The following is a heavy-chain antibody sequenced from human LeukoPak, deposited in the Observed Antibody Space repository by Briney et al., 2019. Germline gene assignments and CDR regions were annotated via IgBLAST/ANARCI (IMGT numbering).Heavy chain of an antibody. CDR3: ARVVYYGSGSYYKGAFDI. Sequence: SQTLSLTCTVSGGSISSGSYYWNWIRQPAGKGLEWIGRIYTSGSTNYNPSLKSRVTMSVDTSKNQFSLKLSSVTAADTAVYYCARVVYYGSGSYYKGAFDIWGQGTMVTVSS. CDR2: IYTSGST. J-gene: IGHJ3*02. CDR1: GGSISSGSYY. D-gene: IGHD3-10*01. V-gene: IGHV4-61*02.